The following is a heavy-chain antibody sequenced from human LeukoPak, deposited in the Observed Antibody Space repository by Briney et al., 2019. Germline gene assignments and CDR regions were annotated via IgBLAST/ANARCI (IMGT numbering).Heavy chain of an antibody. CDR3: ARDCSGGSCYFKY. D-gene: IGHD2-15*01. CDR2: INWNGGST. V-gene: IGHV3-20*04. J-gene: IGHJ4*02. CDR1: GFTFQEYG. Sequence: GGSLRLSCGGSGFTFQEYGMSWVRQAPGKGLEWVSGINWNGGSTGYGDSVKGRFTISRDNAKNSLYLQMNSLRAEDTAVYYCARDCSGGSCYFKYWGQGTLVTVSS.